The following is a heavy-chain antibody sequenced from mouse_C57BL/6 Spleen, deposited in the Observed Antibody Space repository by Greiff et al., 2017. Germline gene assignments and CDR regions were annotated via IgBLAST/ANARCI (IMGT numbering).Heavy chain of an antibody. CDR1: GFNIKDYY. J-gene: IGHJ2*01. Sequence: VQLQQSGAELVKPGASVKLSCTASGFNIKDYYMQWVKQRTEQGLEWIGMIDPEDGETKYAPKFQGKATKTANTSSNTAYLQLSRLTSEDTAVYYCARKGDYFDYWGQGTTLTVSS. CDR3: ARKGDYFDY. CDR2: IDPEDGET. V-gene: IGHV14-2*01.